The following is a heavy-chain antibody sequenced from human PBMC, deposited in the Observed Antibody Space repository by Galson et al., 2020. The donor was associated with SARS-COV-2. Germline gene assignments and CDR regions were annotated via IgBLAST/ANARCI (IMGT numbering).Heavy chain of an antibody. J-gene: IGHJ6*03. CDR2: IYYTGST. Sequence: SETLSLTCTVSGGSISTNTPYWGWIRQPPGKGLEWIATIYYTGSTYYNPSLKSRVTISLDTSKDQFSLRLSSVTAADTAVYYCARHRPHMDVWGKGTTVTVSS. CDR1: GGSISTNTPY. CDR3: ARHRPHMDV. V-gene: IGHV4-39*01.